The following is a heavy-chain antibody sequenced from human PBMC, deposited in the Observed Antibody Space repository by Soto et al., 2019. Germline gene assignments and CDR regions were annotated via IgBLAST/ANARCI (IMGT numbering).Heavy chain of an antibody. CDR1: GYTFTSFG. CDR3: ARDTDSSSDY. D-gene: IGHD3-22*01. CDR2: INPGNGDA. Sequence: GASVKLSCTASGYTFTSFGSHWVRQAPGQRLEWMGWINPGNGDAKYSQKFQGRVAITRDTSATTAYMELSGLTSEDTTIYYCARDTDSSSDYWGQGTLVTVSS. J-gene: IGHJ4*02. V-gene: IGHV1-3*01.